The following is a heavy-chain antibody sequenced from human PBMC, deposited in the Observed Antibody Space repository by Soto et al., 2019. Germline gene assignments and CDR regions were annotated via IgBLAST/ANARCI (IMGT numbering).Heavy chain of an antibody. V-gene: IGHV4-39*01. D-gene: IGHD3-3*01. CDR3: ARPKRGVDPYYMDV. CDR2: IYYSGST. Sequence: SETLSLTCTVSGGSISSSSYYWGWIRQPPGKGLEWIGYIYYSGSTYYNPSLKSRVTISVDTSKNQFSLKLSSVTAADTAVYYCARPKRGVDPYYMDVWGKGTTVTVSS. J-gene: IGHJ6*03. CDR1: GGSISSSSYY.